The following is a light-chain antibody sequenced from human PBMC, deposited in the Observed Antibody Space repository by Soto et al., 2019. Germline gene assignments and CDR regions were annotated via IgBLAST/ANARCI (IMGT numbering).Light chain of an antibody. CDR1: QSISSSF. V-gene: IGKV3D-20*02. CDR2: DAS. CDR3: QQRSNWPTIT. Sequence: EIVLTQSPGILSLSPGERPSLSCGASQSISSSFLAWYQQKPGQAPRLXXYDASNRANGIPARFSGSGSGTNLTLTISTLEPEDFAVYYCQQRSNWPTITFGQGTRLEIK. J-gene: IGKJ5*01.